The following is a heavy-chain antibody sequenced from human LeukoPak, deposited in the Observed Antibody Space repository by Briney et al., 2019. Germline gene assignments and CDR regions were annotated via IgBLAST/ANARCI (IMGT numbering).Heavy chain of an antibody. CDR2: ISTYNGDT. J-gene: IGHJ6*03. D-gene: IGHD4-11*01. V-gene: IGHV1-18*01. CDR1: GYTFTSYG. CDR3: ARVKHDYSNWGDYYYYYMDV. Sequence: ASVKVSCKASGYTFTSYGISWVRQAPGQGLEWMGGISTYNGDTNYAQKLQGRVTMTTDTSTSTAYMELRSLRSDDTAVYYCARVKHDYSNWGDYYYYYMDVWGKGTTVTVSS.